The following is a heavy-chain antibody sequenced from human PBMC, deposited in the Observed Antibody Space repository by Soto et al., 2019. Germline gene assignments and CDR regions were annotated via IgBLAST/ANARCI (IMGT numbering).Heavy chain of an antibody. J-gene: IGHJ3*01. Sequence: QMLESGGGLVQPGGSLRLSCAASGFTFGNYVVTWVRQAPGRGLEWVSATSASGGGTFYADSVRGRFTISRDNYKNTLYLEMNSLRAEDTALYFCAKDPNGDYLGAFDCWGRGTMVIVSS. CDR3: AKDPNGDYLGAFDC. D-gene: IGHD4-17*01. CDR1: GFTFGNYV. V-gene: IGHV3-23*01. CDR2: TSASGGGT.